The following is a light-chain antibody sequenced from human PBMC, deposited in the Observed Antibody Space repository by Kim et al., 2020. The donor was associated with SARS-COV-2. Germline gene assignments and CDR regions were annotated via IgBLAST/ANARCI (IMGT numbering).Light chain of an antibody. CDR2: NTN. CDR3: MLYMGNGIWV. V-gene: IGLV8-61*01. Sequence: QTVVTQEPSLSVSPGGTVTLTCALSSGSVSTSYYPSWYQQTPGQPPRTLIYNTNTRSSGVPDRFSGSILGDKAALTITGAQADDDCDYYCMLYMGNGIWVFGGGTQLTVL. CDR1: SGSVSTSYY. J-gene: IGLJ3*02.